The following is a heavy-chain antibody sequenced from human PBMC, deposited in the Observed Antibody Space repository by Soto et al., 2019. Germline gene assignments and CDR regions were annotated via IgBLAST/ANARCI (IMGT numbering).Heavy chain of an antibody. CDR2: INPNSGGT. D-gene: IGHD3-10*01. Sequence: WASVKVSCKASGYTFTGYYMHWVRQAPGQGLEWMGWINPNSGGTNYAQKFQGRVTMTRDTSICTAYMELSRLRSDDTAVYYCAPKVQELLWFGEPSNYRSVVCGQDTTLTVS. V-gene: IGHV1-2*02. CDR3: APKVQELLWFGEPSNYRSVV. CDR1: GYTFTGYY. J-gene: IGHJ6*02.